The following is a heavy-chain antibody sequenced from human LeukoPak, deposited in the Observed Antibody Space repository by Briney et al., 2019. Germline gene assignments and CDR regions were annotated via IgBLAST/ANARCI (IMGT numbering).Heavy chain of an antibody. CDR2: INPNSGVT. V-gene: IGHV1-2*02. CDR3: ARGYSGDYFDY. CDR1: GYTFTGNY. J-gene: IGHJ4*02. D-gene: IGHD4-17*01. Sequence: GASVRVSCKASGYTFTGNYMNWVRQAPGQGLEWMGWINPNSGVTNYAQKFEGRVTMTRDTSISTAYMELSSLTSDDTALYYCARGYSGDYFDYWGRGTLVTVSS.